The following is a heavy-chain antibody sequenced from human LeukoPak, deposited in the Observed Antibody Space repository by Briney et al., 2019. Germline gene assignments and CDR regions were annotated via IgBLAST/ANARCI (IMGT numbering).Heavy chain of an antibody. J-gene: IGHJ6*03. Sequence: GGSLRLSCAASGFTFSGSAMHWVRQASGKGLEWVGRIRSKANSYATAYAASVKGRFTISRDDSKNTAYLQMNSLKTEDTAVYYCTRHGIAVAGTYYYYMDVWGKGTTVTVSS. V-gene: IGHV3-73*01. CDR2: IRSKANSYAT. CDR3: TRHGIAVAGTYYYYMDV. CDR1: GFTFSGSA. D-gene: IGHD6-19*01.